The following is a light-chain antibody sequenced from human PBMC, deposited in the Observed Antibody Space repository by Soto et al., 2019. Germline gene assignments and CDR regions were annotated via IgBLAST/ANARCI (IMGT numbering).Light chain of an antibody. CDR1: SGDVGGYNY. CDR3: SSYTSSSTLA. Sequence: QSALTQPASVSGSPGQSITISCTGISGDVGGYNYVAWYQQYPGKAPKLMIYDVSNRPSGVSNRFSGSKSGNTASLTISGLQAEDEADYYCSSYTSSSTLAFGGGTKVTVL. V-gene: IGLV2-14*01. J-gene: IGLJ2*01. CDR2: DVS.